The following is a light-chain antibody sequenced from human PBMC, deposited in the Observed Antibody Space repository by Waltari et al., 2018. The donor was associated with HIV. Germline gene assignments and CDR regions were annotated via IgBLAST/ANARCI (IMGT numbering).Light chain of an antibody. CDR1: SSDVGGYNH. CDR2: AFT. CDR3: SSYSGSNTLV. Sequence: QSALTQPPSASGSPGQSVTISCTGTSSDVGGYNHRSGYQQLTGRAPKLMIYAFTKRPSRVPDRFSGSKSGNTASLTVPGLQAEDEADYFCSSYSGSNTLVFGGGTKLTVL. V-gene: IGLV2-8*01. J-gene: IGLJ2*01.